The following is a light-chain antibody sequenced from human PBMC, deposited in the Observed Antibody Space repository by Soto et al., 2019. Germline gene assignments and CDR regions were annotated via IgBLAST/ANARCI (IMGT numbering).Light chain of an antibody. CDR1: QSVSSY. Sequence: EIVLTQSPATLSLSQGERAALCCRASQSVSSYLAWYQQKPGQAPSLIIYDASNRANGIPARFSGSGSGTDFTLTIRSLEPEDFAVYYCQQRSNWHPITFGQGTRLEI. CDR3: QQRSNWHPIT. V-gene: IGKV3-11*01. J-gene: IGKJ5*01. CDR2: DAS.